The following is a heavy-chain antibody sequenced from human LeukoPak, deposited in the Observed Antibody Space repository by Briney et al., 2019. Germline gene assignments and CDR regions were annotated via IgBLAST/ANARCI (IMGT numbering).Heavy chain of an antibody. D-gene: IGHD2-15*01. V-gene: IGHV3-33*08. J-gene: IGHJ4*02. CDR2: IRYDGSSE. Sequence: GGSLRLSCTASGFTFSTYGTHWVRQAPGKGLEWVAVIRYDGSSEYYADSVKGRFIISRDNSKNTLYLQMNSLRAEDTAVYYCARYCSGGSCYMGLIWGQGTLVTVSS. CDR1: GFTFSTYG. CDR3: ARYCSGGSCYMGLI.